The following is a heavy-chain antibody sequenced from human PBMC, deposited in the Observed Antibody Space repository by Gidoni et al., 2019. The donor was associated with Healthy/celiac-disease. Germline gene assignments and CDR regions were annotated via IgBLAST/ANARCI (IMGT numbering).Heavy chain of an antibody. V-gene: IGHV1-69*06. D-gene: IGHD3-3*01. J-gene: IGHJ6*02. CDR1: GGTFSSYA. CDR3: ARSIPFWSGYYTSKVYYYYGMDV. Sequence: QVQLVQSGAEVKKPGSSVKVSCKASGGTFSSYAISWVRQAPGQGLEWMGGIIPIFGTANYAQKFQGRVTITADKSTSTAYMELSSLRSEDTAVYYCARSIPFWSGYYTSKVYYYYGMDVWGQGTTVTVSS. CDR2: IIPIFGTA.